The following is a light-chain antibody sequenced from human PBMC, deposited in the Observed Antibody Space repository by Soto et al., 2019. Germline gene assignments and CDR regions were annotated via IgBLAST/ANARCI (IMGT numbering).Light chain of an antibody. CDR3: SSHEGSKNMV. CDR1: SSDVGGYNS. V-gene: IGLV2-8*01. Sequence: QSVLTQPPSASGSPGQSVTISCTGTSSDVGGYNSVSLYQHHPGKAPQLMIYEISKRPSGVPDRFSGSKSGNTASLTVSGLQADDEADYYCSSHEGSKNMVFGGGTKLTVL. CDR2: EIS. J-gene: IGLJ2*01.